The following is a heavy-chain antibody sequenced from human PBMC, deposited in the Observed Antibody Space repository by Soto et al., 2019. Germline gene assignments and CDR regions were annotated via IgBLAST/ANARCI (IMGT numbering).Heavy chain of an antibody. CDR1: GGSISSYY. D-gene: IGHD5-18*01. Sequence: QVQLQESGPGLVKPSETLSLTCTVSGGSISSYYWSWIRQPPGKGLEWIGYIYYSGSTNYNPSLKSRVTISVDTSKNQFSLKLSSVTAADMAVYYCAGVDTAMAVDYWGQGTLVTVSS. V-gene: IGHV4-59*01. J-gene: IGHJ4*02. CDR2: IYYSGST. CDR3: AGVDTAMAVDY.